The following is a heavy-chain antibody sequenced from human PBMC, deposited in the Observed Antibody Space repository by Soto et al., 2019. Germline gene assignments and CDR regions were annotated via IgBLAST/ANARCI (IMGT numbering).Heavy chain of an antibody. Sequence: SETLSLTCAVYGGSFSGYYWSWIRQPPGKGLEWIGEINHSGSTNYNPSLKSRVTISVDTSKNQFSLKLSSVTAADTAVYYCARGVDTVTTYAFDIWGQGTMVTVSS. CDR3: ARGVDTVTTYAFDI. V-gene: IGHV4-34*01. CDR1: GGSFSGYY. CDR2: INHSGST. D-gene: IGHD4-17*01. J-gene: IGHJ3*02.